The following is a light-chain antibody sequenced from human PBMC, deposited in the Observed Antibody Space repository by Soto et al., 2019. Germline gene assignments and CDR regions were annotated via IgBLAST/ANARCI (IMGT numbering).Light chain of an antibody. Sequence: EIVLTQSPATLSLSPGERAALSCRASQGVGRFLAWYQQKPGQAPRLLIYDASNRATGIPARFSGSGSEKDFTLVIDNLEPEDFAVYYCQQRSGWPLTFGGGTKVEIK. J-gene: IGKJ4*01. V-gene: IGKV3-11*01. CDR3: QQRSGWPLT. CDR1: QGVGRF. CDR2: DAS.